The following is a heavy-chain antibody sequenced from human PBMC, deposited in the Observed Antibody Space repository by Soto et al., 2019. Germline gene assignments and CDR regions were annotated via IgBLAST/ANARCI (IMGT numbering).Heavy chain of an antibody. CDR2: IIPIFGTA. Sequence: SVKVSCKASGGTFSSYAISWVRQAPGQGLEWMGGIIPIFGTANYAQKFQGRVTITADESTSTAYMELSSLRSEDTAVYCCARAPDSSGYYYVWFDPWGQGTLVTVSS. D-gene: IGHD3-22*01. J-gene: IGHJ5*02. CDR3: ARAPDSSGYYYVWFDP. V-gene: IGHV1-69*13. CDR1: GGTFSSYA.